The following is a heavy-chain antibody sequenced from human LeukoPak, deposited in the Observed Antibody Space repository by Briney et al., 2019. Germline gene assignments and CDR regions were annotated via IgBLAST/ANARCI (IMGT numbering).Heavy chain of an antibody. V-gene: IGHV4-4*07. CDR3: ARDLGDNWNFDY. CDR1: GGSISSYY. D-gene: IGHD1-20*01. CDR2: IYTNGST. J-gene: IGHJ4*02. Sequence: PSETLSLTCTVSGGSISSYYWSWIRQPAGKGLEWIGRIYTNGSTSYNPSLKSRVTTSVDTSKNQFSLKLSSVTAADTAVYYCARDLGDNWNFDYWGQGTLVTVSS.